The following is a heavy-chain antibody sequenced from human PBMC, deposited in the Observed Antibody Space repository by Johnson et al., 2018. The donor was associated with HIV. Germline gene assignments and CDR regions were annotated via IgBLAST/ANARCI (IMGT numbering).Heavy chain of an antibody. CDR2: INGNGGTT. V-gene: IGHV3-20*04. CDR1: GSTFSNAW. Sequence: VQLVESGGGLVKPGGSLRLSCAASGSTFSNAWMNWVRQAPGKGLEWVSGINGNGGTTDYADSVKGRFTISRDNAKNSLYVQMNSLRVEDTALYYCARGGRYCSGGRCYRAFDIWGQGTMVTVSS. J-gene: IGHJ3*02. CDR3: ARGGRYCSGGRCYRAFDI. D-gene: IGHD2-15*01.